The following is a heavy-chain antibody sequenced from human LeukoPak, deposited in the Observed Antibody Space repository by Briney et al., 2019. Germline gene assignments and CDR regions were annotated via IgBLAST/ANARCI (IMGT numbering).Heavy chain of an antibody. D-gene: IGHD2-15*01. CDR2: IYHSGST. CDR3: ARDLLLRPEMRYFDL. CDR1: GGSISSGGYS. Sequence: SETLSLTCAVSGGSISSGGYSWSWIGQPPGKGLEWIGYIYHSGSTYYNPSLKSRVTISVDRSKNQFSLKLSSVTAADTAVYYCARDLLLRPEMRYFDLWGRGTLVTVSS. J-gene: IGHJ2*01. V-gene: IGHV4-30-2*01.